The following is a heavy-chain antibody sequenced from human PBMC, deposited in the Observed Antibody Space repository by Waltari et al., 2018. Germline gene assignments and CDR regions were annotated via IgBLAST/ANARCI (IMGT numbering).Heavy chain of an antibody. J-gene: IGHJ4*02. CDR2: IHEGGTT. CDR1: GYSISNGFD. V-gene: IGHV4-38-2*02. CDR3: VGDGHYGSRPGPGPTDY. Sequence: QVQLQESGPGLVKPSETLSLTCAVSGYSISNGFDWGWIRQPPGKGLEWIGSIHEGGTTNYNPALKSQRTISVYTSKNQFSLKLNSGTAADTAIYYCVGDGHYGSRPGPGPTDYWGQGILVTVSS. D-gene: IGHD3-10*01.